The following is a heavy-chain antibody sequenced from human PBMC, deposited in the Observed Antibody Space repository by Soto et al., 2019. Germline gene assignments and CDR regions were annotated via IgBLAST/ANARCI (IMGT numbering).Heavy chain of an antibody. J-gene: IGHJ3*01. CDR2: LSGSGDSK. V-gene: IGHV3-23*01. Sequence: EGQLLESGGGLVRPGGSLRLSCAASGFTFTGFGMHWVRQAPGKGLEWLADLSGSGDSKYYAESVKGRFTISRDNYRDTLFVDMDSLRVEDSDVYFCAKPIDRGCNYFQAAAYAVWGEWTIVTVSS. CDR1: GFTFTGFG. D-gene: IGHD2-21*01. CDR3: AKPIDRGCNYFQAAAYAV.